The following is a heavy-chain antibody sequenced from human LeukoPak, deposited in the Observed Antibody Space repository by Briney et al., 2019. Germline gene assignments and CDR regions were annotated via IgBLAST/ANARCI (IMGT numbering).Heavy chain of an antibody. J-gene: IGHJ4*02. CDR2: ISSSDSYI. V-gene: IGHV3-21*01. CDR1: GFSFNTYS. Sequence: PGGSLRLPCAASGFSFNTYSMSWVRQAPGKGPEWVSSISSSDSYIYYADSVKGRFTVSRDNAENSLYLQMNSLRTEDTAVYYCARQFCSGKSCYYKPFDYWGQGTLVTVSS. D-gene: IGHD2-15*01. CDR3: ARQFCSGKSCYYKPFDY.